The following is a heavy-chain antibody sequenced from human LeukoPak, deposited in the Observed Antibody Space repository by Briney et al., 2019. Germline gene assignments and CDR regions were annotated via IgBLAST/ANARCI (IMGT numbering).Heavy chain of an antibody. D-gene: IGHD6-13*01. CDR1: GGTYSSYA. CDR3: AREGGSSSWYTNGFDI. J-gene: IGHJ3*02. CDR2: IIPIFGTA. Sequence: GASVKVSCKASGGTYSSYAISWVRQAPGQGLEWMGGIIPIFGTANYAQKFQGRVTITADESTSTAYMELSSLRSEDTAVYYCAREGGSSSWYTNGFDIWGQGTMVTVSS. V-gene: IGHV1-69*13.